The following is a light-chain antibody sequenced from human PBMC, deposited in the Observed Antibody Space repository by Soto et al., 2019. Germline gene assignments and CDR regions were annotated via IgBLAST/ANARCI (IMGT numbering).Light chain of an antibody. CDR1: QGVSSN. V-gene: IGKV3-15*01. CDR3: QQYNNWPPVLT. J-gene: IGKJ4*01. Sequence: EIVMTQSPATLSVSPGERVTLSCRASQGVSSNLAWYQQKPGQAPRRVIYAASTRATGIPARFSGSGSGTEYTITISSLQSEDFAVYYCQQYNNWPPVLTFGGGTKVEIK. CDR2: AAS.